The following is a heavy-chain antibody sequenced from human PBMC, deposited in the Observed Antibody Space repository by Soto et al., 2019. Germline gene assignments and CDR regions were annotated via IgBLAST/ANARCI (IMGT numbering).Heavy chain of an antibody. D-gene: IGHD2-2*01. CDR2: IYYSGST. J-gene: IGHJ3*02. V-gene: IGHV4-59*08. CDR3: ARFSERQLLSDAFDI. Sequence: PSETLSLTCTVSGGSISSYYWSWIRQPLGKGLEWIGYIYYSGSTNYNPSLKSRVTISVDTSKNQFSLKLSSVTAADTAVYYCARFSERQLLSDAFDIWGQGTMVTV. CDR1: GGSISSYY.